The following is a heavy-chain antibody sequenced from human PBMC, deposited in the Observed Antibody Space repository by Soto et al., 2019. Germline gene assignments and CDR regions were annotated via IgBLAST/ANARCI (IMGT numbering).Heavy chain of an antibody. J-gene: IGHJ5*02. CDR1: GFTFSSYS. V-gene: IGHV3-48*01. CDR3: ARVAMAAGGPGS. Sequence: ESGGGLVQPGGSLRLSCAASGFTFSSYSINWVSQVPGKGLEWVSYISSSSSTIYYAASVKGRFTVSRDNAMNSLYLQMNRLRVEDTAIYYCARVAMAAGGPGSWGQGALVTVSS. CDR2: ISSSSSTI. D-gene: IGHD6-13*01.